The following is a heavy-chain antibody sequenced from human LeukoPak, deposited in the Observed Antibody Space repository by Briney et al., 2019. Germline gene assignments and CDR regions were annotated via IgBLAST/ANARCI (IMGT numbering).Heavy chain of an antibody. D-gene: IGHD5/OR15-5a*01. Sequence: PGRSLRLSCAASGFTFSSYGMHWVRQAPGKGLEWVAVISYDGSNKYYADSVKGRFTISRDNSKNTLYLQMNSLRAEDTAVYYCAKDWGSLVSRTFDYWGQGTLVTVSS. CDR3: AKDWGSLVSRTFDY. J-gene: IGHJ4*02. CDR1: GFTFSSYG. V-gene: IGHV3-30*18. CDR2: ISYDGSNK.